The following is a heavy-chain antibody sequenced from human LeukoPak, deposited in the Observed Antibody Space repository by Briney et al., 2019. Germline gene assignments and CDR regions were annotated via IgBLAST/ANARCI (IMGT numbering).Heavy chain of an antibody. CDR1: GSTFSSYG. Sequence: GGSLRLSCAASGSTFSSYGMNWVRQAPGKGLEWVSYISSSSSTIYYADSVKGRFTISRDNAKNSLYLQMNSLRDEDTAVYYCARGGYYYDSNGLDYWGQGTLVTVSS. CDR2: ISSSSSTI. CDR3: ARGGYYYDSNGLDY. D-gene: IGHD3-22*01. J-gene: IGHJ4*02. V-gene: IGHV3-48*02.